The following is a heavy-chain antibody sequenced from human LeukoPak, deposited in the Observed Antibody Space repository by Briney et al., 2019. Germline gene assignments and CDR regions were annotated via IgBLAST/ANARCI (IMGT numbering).Heavy chain of an antibody. J-gene: IGHJ3*02. CDR3: ARDEGRGYSYVYDAFDI. D-gene: IGHD5-18*01. CDR1: GGTFSSYA. Sequence: GASVKVSCKASGGTFSSYAISWVRQAPGQGLEWMGGIIPIFGTANYAQKFQGRVTITADKSTSTAYMELSSLRSEDTAVYYCARDEGRGYSYVYDAFDIWGQGTMVTVSS. V-gene: IGHV1-69*06. CDR2: IIPIFGTA.